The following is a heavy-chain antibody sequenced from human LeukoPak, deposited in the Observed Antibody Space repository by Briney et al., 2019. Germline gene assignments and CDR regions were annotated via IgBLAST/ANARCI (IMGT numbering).Heavy chain of an antibody. CDR3: ARDRTTGTSGGNY. CDR1: GFTFSSYE. V-gene: IGHV3-48*03. Sequence: GGSLRLSCAASGFTFSSYEMNWVRQAPGKGLEWVSYISSSGSTTYYADSVKGRFTISRDNAKNSLYLQMNSLRAEDTAVYYCARDRTTGTSGGNYWGQGTLVTVSS. J-gene: IGHJ4*02. CDR2: ISSSGSTT. D-gene: IGHD1-1*01.